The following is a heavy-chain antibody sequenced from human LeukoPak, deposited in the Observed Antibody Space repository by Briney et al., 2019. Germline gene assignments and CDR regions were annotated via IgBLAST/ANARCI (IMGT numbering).Heavy chain of an antibody. J-gene: IGHJ5*02. CDR1: GGSIGSSSYY. CDR3: ARLGYCSGGSCYRGWFDP. D-gene: IGHD2-15*01. Sequence: SETLSLTCTVSGGSIGSSSYYWGWIRQPPGKGLEWIGSIYYSGSTYYNPSLKSRVTISVDTSKNQFSLKLSSVTAADTAVYYCARLGYCSGGSCYRGWFDPWGQGTLVTVSS. CDR2: IYYSGST. V-gene: IGHV4-39*01.